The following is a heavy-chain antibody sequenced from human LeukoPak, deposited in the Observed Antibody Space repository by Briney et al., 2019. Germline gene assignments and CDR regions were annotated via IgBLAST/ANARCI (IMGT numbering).Heavy chain of an antibody. J-gene: IGHJ4*02. CDR3: ARDRDGTGNYPLDY. CDR2: ISNGGSTI. D-gene: IGHD3-10*01. V-gene: IGHV3-11*01. CDR1: GFTFSDYY. Sequence: GGSLRLSCAASGFTFSDYYITWIRQAPGKGLEWVSYISNGGSTIYYADSVKGRFTISRDNAKNSLYLQMNSLRAEDTAVYYCARDRDGTGNYPLDYWGQGTLVIVSS.